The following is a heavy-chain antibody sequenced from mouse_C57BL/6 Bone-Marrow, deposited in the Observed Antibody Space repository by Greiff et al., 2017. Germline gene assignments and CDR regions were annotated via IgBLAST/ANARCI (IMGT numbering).Heavy chain of an antibody. CDR2: INPNNGGT. CDR1: GYTFTDYY. Sequence: EVQLQQSGPELVKPGASVKISCKASGYTFTDYYMNWVKQSHGKSLEWIGEINPNNGGTSYNQKLKGKATLTVDKSSSTAYMVLRSLTSEDSAVFCCAIDYYGSSCYFDYWGQGTILTVSS. V-gene: IGHV1-26*01. D-gene: IGHD1-1*01. J-gene: IGHJ2*01. CDR3: AIDYYGSSCYFDY.